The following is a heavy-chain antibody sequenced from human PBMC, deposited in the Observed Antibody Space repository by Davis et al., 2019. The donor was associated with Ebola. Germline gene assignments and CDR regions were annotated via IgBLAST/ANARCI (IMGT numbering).Heavy chain of an antibody. V-gene: IGHV7-4-1*02. D-gene: IGHD2-2*01. J-gene: IGHJ6*04. CDR3: ARRDIVVVPAAIVFPPYGMDV. CDR1: GYTFTSYA. Sequence: AASVTVSCKASGYTFTSYAMNWVRQATGQGLEWMGWINTNTGNPTYAPGFTGRFVFSLDTSVSTAYLQISSLKAEDTAVYYCARRDIVVVPAAIVFPPYGMDVWGKGTTVTVSS. CDR2: INTNTGNP.